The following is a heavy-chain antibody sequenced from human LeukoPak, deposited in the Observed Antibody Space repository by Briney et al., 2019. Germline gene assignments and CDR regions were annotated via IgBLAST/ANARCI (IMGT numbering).Heavy chain of an antibody. Sequence: PSETLSLTCDVSGYAVGSSHYWGWLRQPPGRGLQWIGHVNFHGTSAYNASLRGRVSISTEASKNRFSLRLTSVTGADAAIYYCARVVSQAAPDWYMDVWGGGTVVIVSS. CDR1: GYAVGSSHY. V-gene: IGHV4-38-2*01. D-gene: IGHD2-21*01. CDR3: ARVVSQAAPDWYMDV. CDR2: VNFHGTS. J-gene: IGHJ2*01.